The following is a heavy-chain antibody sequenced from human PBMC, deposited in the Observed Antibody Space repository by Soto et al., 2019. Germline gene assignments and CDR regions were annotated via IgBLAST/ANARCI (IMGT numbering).Heavy chain of an antibody. CDR3: AYGEYSSDGWCFFDY. V-gene: IGHV2-5*02. J-gene: IGHJ4*02. D-gene: IGHD5-18*01. Sequence: SRPTLVNPTQTLTLTCAVFGFSLNASGGRGRSIRQPTGKALEWLALIYWADGKRYSPSLKNRLTVTKDTLKTQLVLIMTNMDPADTGTYYCAYGEYSSDGWCFFDYWGQGTLVTFSS. CDR1: GFSLNASGGR. CDR2: IYWADGK.